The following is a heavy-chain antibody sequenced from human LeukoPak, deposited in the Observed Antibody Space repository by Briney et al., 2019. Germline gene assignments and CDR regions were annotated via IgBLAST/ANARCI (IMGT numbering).Heavy chain of an antibody. CDR2: INPNSGGT. Sequence: ASVKVSCKASGYTFTGYYMHWVRQAPGQGLEWRGWINPNSGGTNYAQKFQGRVTMTRDTSISTAYMELSRLRSDDTAVYYCAIILTGYWYYFDYWGQGTLVTVSS. CDR3: AIILTGYWYYFDY. V-gene: IGHV1-2*02. D-gene: IGHD3-9*01. CDR1: GYTFTGYY. J-gene: IGHJ4*02.